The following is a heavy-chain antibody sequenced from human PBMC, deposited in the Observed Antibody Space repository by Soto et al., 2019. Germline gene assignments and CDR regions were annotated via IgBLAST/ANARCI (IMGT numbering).Heavy chain of an antibody. J-gene: IGHJ4*02. Sequence: GGSLRLSCAASGFTFSSYAMHWVRQAPGKGLEWVAIISYDGSNKYYADSVKGRFTISRDNSKNTLDLQMNSLRAEDTAVYYCSRVIAAAGLYYWGQGTLVTVSS. CDR1: GFTFSSYA. CDR3: SRVIAAAGLYY. V-gene: IGHV3-30*04. D-gene: IGHD6-13*01. CDR2: ISYDGSNK.